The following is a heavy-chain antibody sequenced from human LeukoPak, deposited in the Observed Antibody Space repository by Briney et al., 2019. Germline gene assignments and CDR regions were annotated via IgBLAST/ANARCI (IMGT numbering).Heavy chain of an antibody. V-gene: IGHV1-46*01. Sequence: ASVKVSCKASGYIFTAYFMHWLRQAPGQGPEWMGIINPRGGSTDYAQKFQGRVTMTSDTSTSTVYMELSRLRSDDTAVYYCARDLGDTAMVTADYWGQGTLVTVSS. CDR3: ARDLGDTAMVTADY. CDR1: GYIFTAYF. CDR2: INPRGGST. D-gene: IGHD5-18*01. J-gene: IGHJ4*02.